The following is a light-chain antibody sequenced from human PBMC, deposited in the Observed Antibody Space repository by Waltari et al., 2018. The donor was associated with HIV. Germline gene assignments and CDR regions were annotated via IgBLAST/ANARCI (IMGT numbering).Light chain of an antibody. CDR1: NSNIGATCG. Sequence: SVLTQPPSVSGAPGPSVTIPCTGGNSNIGATCGFSWYRQCPGTAPKPLIYDNNNRPSGVPDRFSGSKSGTSASLAITGLQAEDEADYYCQSYDSGLGGVFGGGTKLIVL. CDR3: QSYDSGLGGV. V-gene: IGLV1-40*01. J-gene: IGLJ2*01. CDR2: DNN.